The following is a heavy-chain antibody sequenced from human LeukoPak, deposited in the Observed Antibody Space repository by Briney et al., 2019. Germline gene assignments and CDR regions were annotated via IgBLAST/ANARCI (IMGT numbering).Heavy chain of an antibody. CDR2: INAGNGNT. Sequence: ASVKVSCKASGYTFTSYAMHWVHQAPGQRLEWMGWINAGNGNTKYSQKFQGRVTITRDTSASTAYMELSSLRSEDTAVYYCARVRRLGELSLNFDYWGQGTLVTVSS. CDR3: ARVRRLGELSLNFDY. D-gene: IGHD3-16*02. V-gene: IGHV1-3*01. J-gene: IGHJ4*02. CDR1: GYTFTSYA.